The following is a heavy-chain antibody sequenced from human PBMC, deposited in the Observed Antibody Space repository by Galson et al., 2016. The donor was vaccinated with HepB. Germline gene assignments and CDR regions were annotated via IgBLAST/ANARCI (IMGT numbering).Heavy chain of an antibody. J-gene: IGHJ4*02. D-gene: IGHD6-13*01. CDR1: GYTFTSYV. CDR2: INTSKGNT. CDR3: ATRPAAGSPYYLDY. Sequence: SVKVSCKASGYTFTSYVLSWVRQAPGQGLEWMGWINTSKGNTHYPQKFQDRVTLTIDTSTSTAYMDLRSLRSDDTAVYYCATRPAAGSPYYLDYWGQGTLVTVSS. V-gene: IGHV1-18*01.